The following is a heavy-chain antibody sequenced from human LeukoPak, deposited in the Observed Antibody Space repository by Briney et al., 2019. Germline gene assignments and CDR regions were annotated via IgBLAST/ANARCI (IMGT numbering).Heavy chain of an antibody. V-gene: IGHV3-23*01. J-gene: IGHJ4*02. D-gene: IGHD3-22*01. CDR3: AKGRDYYYDSSGSFDS. CDR2: ISGRGGT. Sequence: PGGSLRLSCAASGFTFSSYAMSWVRQAPGKGLEWVSGISGRGGTDYADSVKGRFTISRDSSKNSLYLQMNSLRAEDTAVYYCAKGRDYYYDSSGSFDSWGRGTLVTVS. CDR1: GFTFSSYA.